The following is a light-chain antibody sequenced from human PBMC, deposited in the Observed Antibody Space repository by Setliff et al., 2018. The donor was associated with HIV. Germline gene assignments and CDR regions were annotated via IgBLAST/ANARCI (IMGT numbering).Light chain of an antibody. CDR3: SSYAISNTLP. CDR2: EVR. V-gene: IGLV2-14*01. CDR1: TSDVGGYNY. Sequence: QSVLTQPASVSGSPGQSITISCTGTTSDVGGYNYVSWYQPHPGKAPKLIIYEVRNRPSGVSNRFSGSKSGNTASLTISGLQAEDEADYYCSSYAISNTLPFGTGTKVNVL. J-gene: IGLJ1*01.